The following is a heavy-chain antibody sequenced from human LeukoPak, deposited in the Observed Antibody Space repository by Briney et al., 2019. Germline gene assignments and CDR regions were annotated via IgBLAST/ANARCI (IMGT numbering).Heavy chain of an antibody. CDR3: ARDREWSSGWYRAFDY. D-gene: IGHD6-19*01. CDR2: ISYDGSNK. Sequence: GGSLRLSCAASGFTFSSYAMHWVRQAPGKGLEWVAVISYDGSNKYYADSVKGRFTISRDNSKNTLYLQMNSLRAEDTAVYYCARDREWSSGWYRAFDYWGQGTLVTVSS. CDR1: GFTFSSYA. J-gene: IGHJ4*02. V-gene: IGHV3-30-3*01.